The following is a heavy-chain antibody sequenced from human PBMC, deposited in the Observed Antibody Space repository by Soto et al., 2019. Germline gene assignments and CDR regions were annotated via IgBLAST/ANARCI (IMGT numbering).Heavy chain of an antibody. CDR2: ISYDGSNK. D-gene: IGHD3-16*01. Sequence: PGGSLRLSCAASGFTFSSYAMHWVRQAPGKGLEWVAVISYDGSNKYYADSVKGRFTISRDNSKNTLYLQMNSLRAEDTAVYYCARDWVPPKLDYYYYGMDVWGQGTTVTVSS. V-gene: IGHV3-30-3*01. CDR1: GFTFSSYA. J-gene: IGHJ6*02. CDR3: ARDWVPPKLDYYYYGMDV.